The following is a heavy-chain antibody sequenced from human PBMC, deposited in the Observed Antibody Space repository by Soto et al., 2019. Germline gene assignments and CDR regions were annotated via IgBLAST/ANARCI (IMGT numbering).Heavy chain of an antibody. Sequence: SETLSLTCAVSGGSISSGGYSWSWIRQPPGKGLEWIGYVYYSGTTNYNPSLKSRVTISVDTSKNEFSLNLNSVTAADTAVYYCARGSRAYGGIFDHWGQGSLVIVSS. J-gene: IGHJ4*02. CDR2: VYYSGTT. CDR3: ARGSRAYGGIFDH. D-gene: IGHD4-17*01. CDR1: GGSISSGGYS. V-gene: IGHV4-61*08.